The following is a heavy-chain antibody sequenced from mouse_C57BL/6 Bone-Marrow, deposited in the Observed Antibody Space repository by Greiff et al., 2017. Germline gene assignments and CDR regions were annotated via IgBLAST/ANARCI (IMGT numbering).Heavy chain of an antibody. Sequence: LQESGPELVKPGASVKISCKASGYTFTDYYINWVNQRPGQGLEWIGWIYPGSGNTKYNEKFKGKATLTVDTSSSTAYMQLSSLTSEDSAVYFWARRPYYYGSFYWYFDVWGTGTTVTVSS. V-gene: IGHV1-84*01. CDR2: IYPGSGNT. J-gene: IGHJ1*03. D-gene: IGHD1-1*01. CDR1: GYTFTDYY. CDR3: ARRPYYYGSFYWYFDV.